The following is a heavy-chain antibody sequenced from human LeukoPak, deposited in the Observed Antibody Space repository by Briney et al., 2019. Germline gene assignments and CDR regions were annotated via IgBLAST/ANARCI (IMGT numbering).Heavy chain of an antibody. CDR2: ISSIGSTI. Sequence: GGSLRLPCAASGFTFSDYYMHWIRQAPGKGLEWVSYISSIGSTIYYADPVKGRFTVSRDNAKNSLYLQMNSLRAEDTAVYYCASGLRGVVRGPSGYWGQGTLVTVSS. J-gene: IGHJ4*02. V-gene: IGHV3-11*01. CDR1: GFTFSDYY. D-gene: IGHD3-10*01. CDR3: ASGLRGVVRGPSGY.